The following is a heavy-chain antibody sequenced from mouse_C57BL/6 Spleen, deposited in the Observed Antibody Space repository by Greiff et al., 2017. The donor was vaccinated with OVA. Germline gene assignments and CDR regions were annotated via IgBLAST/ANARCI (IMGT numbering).Heavy chain of an antibody. V-gene: IGHV2-2*01. CDR1: GFSLTSYG. CDR2: IWSGGST. CDR3: ARNGYGSSSWFAY. J-gene: IGHJ3*01. Sequence: QVQLKESGPGLVQPSQSLSITCTVSGFSLTSYGVHWVRQSPGKGLEWLGVIWSGGSTDYNAAFISRLSISKDNSKSQVFFKMNSLQADDTAIYYCARNGYGSSSWFAYWGQGTLVTVSA. D-gene: IGHD1-1*01.